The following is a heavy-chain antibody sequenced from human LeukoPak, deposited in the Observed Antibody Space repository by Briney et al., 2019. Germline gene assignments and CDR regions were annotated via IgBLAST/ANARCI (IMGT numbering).Heavy chain of an antibody. CDR3: ARHRWDGTFNFDY. CDR1: GGSISSSSYY. J-gene: IGHJ4*02. D-gene: IGHD1-1*01. CDR2: IYYSGST. V-gene: IGHV4-39*01. Sequence: SETLSLTCTVSGGSISSSSYYWGWIRQPPGKGLEWIGSIYYSGSTYYNPSLKSRVTISVDTSKNQFSLKLSSVTAADTAVYYCARHRWDGTFNFDYWGQGTLVPVSS.